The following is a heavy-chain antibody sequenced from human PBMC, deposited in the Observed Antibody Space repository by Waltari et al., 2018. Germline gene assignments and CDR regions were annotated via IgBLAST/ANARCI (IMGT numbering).Heavy chain of an antibody. J-gene: IGHJ4*02. CDR3: AKLGDNYDSSGYFDY. CDR1: GFTFSSYA. V-gene: IGHV3-23*01. D-gene: IGHD3-22*01. Sequence: EVQLLESGGGLVQPGGSLRLSCAASGFTFSSYALSWVRKAPGKGLEWVSAISGSGGSTYYADSVKGRFTISRDNSKNTLYLQMNSLRAEDTAVYYCAKLGDNYDSSGYFDYWGQGTLVTVSS. CDR2: ISGSGGST.